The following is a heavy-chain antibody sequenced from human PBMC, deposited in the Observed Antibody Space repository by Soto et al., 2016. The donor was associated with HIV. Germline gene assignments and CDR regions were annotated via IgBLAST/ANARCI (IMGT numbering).Heavy chain of an antibody. CDR3: ARGTRQYLAPLDS. CDR2: IVPNTGGT. V-gene: IGHV1-2*02. D-gene: IGHD2-2*01. Sequence: QVQLMQSGAEVKKPGTSVRVSCKTSGYTFTANYIHWVRQAPGQGLEWMGWIVPNTGGTNYGQKFQDRVTVTRDAASSTVYMELSRLRSDDTAVYYCARGTRQYLAPLDSWGQGTLVTVSS. J-gene: IGHJ4*02. CDR1: GYTFTANY.